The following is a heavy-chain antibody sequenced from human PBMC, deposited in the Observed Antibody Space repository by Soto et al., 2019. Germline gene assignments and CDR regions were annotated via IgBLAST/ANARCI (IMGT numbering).Heavy chain of an antibody. CDR3: AKSLSRASYRASDY. V-gene: IGHV1-69*06. CDR2: IIPIIGTA. D-gene: IGHD1-26*01. J-gene: IGHJ4*02. Sequence: GASVKVSCKASGGTFSSYGISWVRQAPGQGLEWMGWIIPIIGTANYAQKLQGRVTITADTSTSTAYMELSSLRSEDTAVYYCAKSLSRASYRASDYWGQGTLVTVSS. CDR1: GGTFSSYG.